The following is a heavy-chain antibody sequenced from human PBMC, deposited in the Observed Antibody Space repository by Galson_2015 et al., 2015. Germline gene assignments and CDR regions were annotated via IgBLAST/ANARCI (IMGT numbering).Heavy chain of an antibody. CDR2: ISSSSTYI. J-gene: IGHJ4*02. D-gene: IGHD6-13*01. Sequence: SLSLSCAASGFTFSSFCMNWVRQAPGKGLEWVCSISSSSTYIYNADSEKGRFTISRNNAKNSLYLLMTSMIAEETAVYYCSRGQYSSSWNTCFDYWGQGTLVTVSS. V-gene: IGHV3-21*01. CDR1: GFTFSSFC. CDR3: SRGQYSSSWNTCFDY.